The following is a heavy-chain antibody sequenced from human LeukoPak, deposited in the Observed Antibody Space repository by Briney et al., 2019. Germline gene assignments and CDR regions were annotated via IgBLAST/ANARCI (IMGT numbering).Heavy chain of an antibody. Sequence: GALGLSCAASGFTFSSYSMNWVRQAPRKGLEWVSSISSSSSYIYYADSVKGRFTISRDNAKNSLYLQMNSLRAEDTAVYYCAREQTSSSWDYWGQGTLVTVSS. J-gene: IGHJ4*02. D-gene: IGHD6-13*01. CDR2: ISSSSSYI. CDR1: GFTFSSYS. V-gene: IGHV3-21*01. CDR3: AREQTSSSWDY.